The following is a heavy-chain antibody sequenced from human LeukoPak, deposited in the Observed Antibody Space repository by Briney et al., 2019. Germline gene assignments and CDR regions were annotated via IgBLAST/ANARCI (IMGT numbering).Heavy chain of an antibody. Sequence: ASVKVSCKASGYTFTSYGISWVRQAPGQGVEWMGWISAYNGNTNYAQKLQGRVTMTTDTSTRTAYMELRSLRADDTAVYYCARDRGALAVTTKLAFDIWGQGTMVTVSS. CDR3: ARDRGALAVTTKLAFDI. V-gene: IGHV1-18*01. CDR1: GYTFTSYG. J-gene: IGHJ3*02. CDR2: ISAYNGNT. D-gene: IGHD4-17*01.